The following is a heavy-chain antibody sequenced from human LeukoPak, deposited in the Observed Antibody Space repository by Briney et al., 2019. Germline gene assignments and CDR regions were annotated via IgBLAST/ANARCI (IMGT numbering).Heavy chain of an antibody. CDR3: AKSRHPYNWNDGAFFDY. J-gene: IGHJ4*02. CDR1: GYTFTGYY. CDR2: INPNSGGT. V-gene: IGHV1-2*02. D-gene: IGHD1-20*01. Sequence: ASVKVSCKASGYTFTGYYMHWVRQAPGQGLEWMGWINPNSGGTNYAQKFQGRVTMTRDTSISTAYMELSSLRPEDTAVYYCAKSRHPYNWNDGAFFDYWGQGTLVTVSS.